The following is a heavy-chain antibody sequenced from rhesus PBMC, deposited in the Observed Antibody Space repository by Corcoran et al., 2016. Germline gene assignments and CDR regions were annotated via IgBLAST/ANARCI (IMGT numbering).Heavy chain of an antibody. D-gene: IGHD2-15*01. Sequence: QVQLQESGPGLVKPSETLSLTCAVSGYSISSGYYWSWIRQPPGKGLEWIGYSTYMGSTSYNPSLKSRVTISRDTAKNQFSLKLSSVTAADTAVYYCARDVGFDVWGPGVLVTVSS. CDR1: GYSISSGYY. CDR3: ARDVGFDV. CDR2: STYMGST. V-gene: IGHV4-122*02. J-gene: IGHJ5-1*01.